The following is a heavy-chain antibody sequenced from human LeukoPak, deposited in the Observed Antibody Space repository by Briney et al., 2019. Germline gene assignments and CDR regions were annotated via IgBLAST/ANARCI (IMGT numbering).Heavy chain of an antibody. CDR2: IYYSGST. Sequence: SETLSLTCTVSGGSISSSSYYWGWIRQPPGKGLEWIGSIYYSGSTYYNPSLKSRVTISVDTSKNQFSLKLSSVTAADTAVYYCARVSCNWNDCDYYYYGMDVWGQGTTVTVSS. V-gene: IGHV4-39*07. J-gene: IGHJ6*02. CDR1: GGSISSSSYY. D-gene: IGHD1-1*01. CDR3: ARVSCNWNDCDYYYYGMDV.